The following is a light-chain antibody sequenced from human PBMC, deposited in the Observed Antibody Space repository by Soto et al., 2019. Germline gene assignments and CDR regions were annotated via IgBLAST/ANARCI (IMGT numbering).Light chain of an antibody. CDR3: NSYTSASTLVV. CDR1: SSDVGGYNY. J-gene: IGLJ2*01. Sequence: QSALTQPPSASGSPGQSVTISCTGTSSDVGGYNYVSWYQQYPGKAPKVMIYEVSNRPSGVSNRFSGSKSGNTASLTISGLKAEDEADYYCNSYTSASTLVVFGGGTKLTVL. V-gene: IGLV2-14*01. CDR2: EVS.